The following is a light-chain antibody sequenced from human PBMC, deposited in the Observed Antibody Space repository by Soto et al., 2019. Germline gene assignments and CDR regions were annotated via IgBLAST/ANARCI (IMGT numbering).Light chain of an antibody. Sequence: QSALTQPASVSGSPGQSITISCTRTTNDIGAYNFVSWYRHHPGKAPKLMIFDVNHRPSGISNRFSGSKSGNTASLTISGLQAEDEADYYCASFTSGSTPYVFGTGTKLTVL. J-gene: IGLJ1*01. CDR1: TNDIGAYNF. CDR2: DVN. CDR3: ASFTSGSTPYV. V-gene: IGLV2-14*03.